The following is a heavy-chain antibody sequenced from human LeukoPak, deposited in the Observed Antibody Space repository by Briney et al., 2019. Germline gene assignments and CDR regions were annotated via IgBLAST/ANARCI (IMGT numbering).Heavy chain of an antibody. V-gene: IGHV4-61*02. CDR1: GGSISSGSYY. Sequence: SQTLSLTCTVSGGSISSGSYYWSWIRQPAGKGLEWIGRIYTSGSTNYNPSLKSRVTMSVDTSKNRFSLKLSSVTAADTAVYYCAMNDFWSGYFSYWGQGTLVTVSS. J-gene: IGHJ4*02. CDR3: AMNDFWSGYFSY. CDR2: IYTSGST. D-gene: IGHD3-3*01.